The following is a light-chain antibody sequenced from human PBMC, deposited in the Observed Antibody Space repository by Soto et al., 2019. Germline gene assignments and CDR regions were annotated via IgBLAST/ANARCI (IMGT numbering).Light chain of an antibody. J-gene: IGKJ1*01. CDR3: LQDYIYPWT. V-gene: IGKV1-6*01. Sequence: AIQMTQSPSSLSASVGDRVTITCRASQGIRNDLGWYQQKPGKAPKLLIYAASTLQSGVPSRFSGSGSCTDFTLTVSSLQPEDFATYDCLQDYIYPWTFGQGTKVEIK. CDR1: QGIRND. CDR2: AAS.